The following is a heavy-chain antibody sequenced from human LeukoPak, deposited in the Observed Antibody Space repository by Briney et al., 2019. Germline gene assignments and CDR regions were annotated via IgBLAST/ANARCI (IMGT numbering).Heavy chain of an antibody. CDR3: AKGLYHYYGSGSYTLDS. D-gene: IGHD3-10*01. J-gene: IGHJ4*02. V-gene: IGHV3-23*01. CDR1: GFTFSSYA. CDR2: ISGSGDDS. Sequence: GGSLRLSCAASGFTFSSYAMSWVRQAPGKGLEWVSAISGSGDDSYYAESVKGRFTISRDNSKNTLSLQMTSLRVDDTAIYYCAKGLYHYYGSGSYTLDSWGQGTLVTVPS.